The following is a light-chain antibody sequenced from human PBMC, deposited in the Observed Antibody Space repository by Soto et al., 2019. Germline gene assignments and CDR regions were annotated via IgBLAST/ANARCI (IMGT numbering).Light chain of an antibody. V-gene: IGLV2-14*03. J-gene: IGLJ2*01. CDR2: GVS. CDR3: SSYTGSSTLL. Sequence: QSVLPQPASVSGSPGQSITISCTGTSSDVGGYNYVSWYQHHPGKAPELMIYGVSNRPSGVSNRFSGSKSGNTAALTISGLQAEDEADYYCSSYTGSSTLLFGGGTKLTV. CDR1: SSDVGGYNY.